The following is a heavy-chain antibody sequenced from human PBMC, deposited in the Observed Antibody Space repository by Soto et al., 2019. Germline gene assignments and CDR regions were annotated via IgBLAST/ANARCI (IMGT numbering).Heavy chain of an antibody. V-gene: IGHV3-23*01. CDR3: ATEMGATQGPFDN. Sequence: EVQVLESGGGLVQPGGSLRLSCVVSVFPFGANAMSWVRQAPGKGLEWVSGLSNTGRRTSYADSVKGRFNIARDNSENTVYLQMNSLRVEDTAVYYCATEMGATQGPFDNWGQGTLVTVSS. CDR1: VFPFGANA. D-gene: IGHD1-26*01. J-gene: IGHJ4*02. CDR2: LSNTGRRT.